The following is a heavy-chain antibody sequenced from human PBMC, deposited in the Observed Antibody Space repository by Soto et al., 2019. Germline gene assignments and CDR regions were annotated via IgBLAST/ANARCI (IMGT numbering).Heavy chain of an antibody. J-gene: IGHJ4*02. CDR3: ARATIVVVPAAPHYDF. V-gene: IGHV1-2*04. CDR1: GYTFTGYY. CDR2: INPNSGGT. Sequence: ASVKVSCKASGYTFTGYYMHWVRQAPGQGLEWMGWINPNSGGTNYAQKFQGWVTMTRDTSISTAYMELSRLRSDDTAVYYCARATIVVVPAAPHYDFRGQRTPVTGSS. D-gene: IGHD2-2*01.